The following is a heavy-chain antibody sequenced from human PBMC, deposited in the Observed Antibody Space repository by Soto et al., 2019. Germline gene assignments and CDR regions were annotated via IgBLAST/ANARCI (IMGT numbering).Heavy chain of an antibody. CDR1: GFTFSSYS. CDR2: ISISSSYI. CDR3: ARDEYSNFAY. Sequence: GGSLRLSCAASGFTFSSYSMNWVRQAPGKGLEWVSSISISSSYIYSADSVKGRFTISRDNAKNSLYLQMNSLRAEDTAVYYCARDEYSNFAYWGQGTLVTVSS. V-gene: IGHV3-21*01. D-gene: IGHD6-6*01. J-gene: IGHJ4*02.